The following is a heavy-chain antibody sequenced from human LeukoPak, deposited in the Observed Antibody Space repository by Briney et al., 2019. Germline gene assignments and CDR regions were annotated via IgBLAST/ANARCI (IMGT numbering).Heavy chain of an antibody. Sequence: SGSLRLSCAASGFTVSSNYMSWVRQAPGKGLEWVSVIYSGYSTYYADPVKGRFTISRDNSKNTIYLQMHSLRAEDTAVYYCARDSTSNWSFDYWGQGTLVTV. V-gene: IGHV3-53*01. CDR2: IYSGYST. CDR1: GFTVSSNY. J-gene: IGHJ4*02. CDR3: ARDSTSNWSFDY. D-gene: IGHD2-2*01.